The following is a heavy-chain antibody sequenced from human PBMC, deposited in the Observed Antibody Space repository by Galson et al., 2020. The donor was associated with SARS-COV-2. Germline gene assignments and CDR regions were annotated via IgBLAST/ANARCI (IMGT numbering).Heavy chain of an antibody. J-gene: IGHJ3*01. V-gene: IGHV1-24*01. CDR2: FDPEDGAT. CDR1: GYSLNELS. D-gene: IGHD2-21*01. Sequence: ASVKVSCKVFGYSLNELSMHWVRQTPGKGLEWMGSFDPEDGATDYAQTFRGRVTMTEDTATDTAYMELSSLRSEDTAVYYCSTAPPPIMVVIYALGVWGQGTMVTVSS. CDR3: STAPPPIMVVIYALGV.